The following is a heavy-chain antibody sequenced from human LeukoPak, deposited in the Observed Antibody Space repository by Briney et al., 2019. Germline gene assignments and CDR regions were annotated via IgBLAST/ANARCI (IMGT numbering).Heavy chain of an antibody. CDR3: ARSGYDSSGYYGY. J-gene: IGHJ4*02. CDR1: GGTFSSYA. CDR2: IIPIFGTA. V-gene: IGHV1-69*05. D-gene: IGHD3-22*01. Sequence: SVKVSCKASGGTFSSYAISWVRQAPGRGREWMGRIIPIFGTANYAQKFQGRVTITTDDPTSTAYMELSGLRSEDTAVYYCARSGYDSSGYYGYWGQGTLVTVSS.